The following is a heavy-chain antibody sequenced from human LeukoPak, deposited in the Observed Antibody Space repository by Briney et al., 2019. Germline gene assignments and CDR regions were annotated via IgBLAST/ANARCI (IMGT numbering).Heavy chain of an antibody. Sequence: PSETLSLTCTVSGGSISSYYWSWIRQPPGKGLEWIGYIYYSGSTNYNPSLKSRVTISVDTSKNQFSLKLSSVTAADTAVYYCATDSLVYPAAAGRRWFDPWGQGTLVTVSS. V-gene: IGHV4-59*01. CDR3: ATDSLVYPAAAGRRWFDP. CDR1: GGSISSYY. D-gene: IGHD6-13*01. J-gene: IGHJ5*02. CDR2: IYYSGST.